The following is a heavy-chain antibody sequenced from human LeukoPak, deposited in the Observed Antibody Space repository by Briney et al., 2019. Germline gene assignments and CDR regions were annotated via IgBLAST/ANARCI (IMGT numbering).Heavy chain of an antibody. CDR1: GYTFTGCY. J-gene: IGHJ5*02. CDR3: ARGLGPRTAYYYDSSGYFGTAFDP. D-gene: IGHD3-22*01. V-gene: IGHV1-2*02. CDR2: INPNSGGT. Sequence: EASVKVSCKASGYTFTGCYMHWVRQAPGQGLEWMGWINPNSGGTNYAQEFQGRVTMTRDTSISTAYMELSRLRSDDTAVYYCARGLGPRTAYYYDSSGYFGTAFDPWGQGTLVTVSS.